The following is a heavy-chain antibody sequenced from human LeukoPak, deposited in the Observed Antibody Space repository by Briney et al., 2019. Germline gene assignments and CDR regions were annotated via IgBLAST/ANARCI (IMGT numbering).Heavy chain of an antibody. J-gene: IGHJ4*01. D-gene: IGHD3-3*01. CDR3: TTNLISLFGVGY. CDR1: GDTFTTDY. CDR2: SNPSGGST. Sequence: GASVKVSCKASGDTFTTDYIHWVRQGPGQGPEWMGVSNPSGGSTTNAQKFQGRVTMTRDTSTSTVYMQLSSLRSEDTAIYYCTTNLISLFGVGYWGHGTLVTVSS. V-gene: IGHV1-46*01.